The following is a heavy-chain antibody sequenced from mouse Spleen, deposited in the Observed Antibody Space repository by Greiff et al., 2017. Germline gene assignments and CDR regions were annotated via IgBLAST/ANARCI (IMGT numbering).Heavy chain of an antibody. D-gene: IGHD1-2*01. CDR2: IDPETGGT. CDR1: GYTFTDYE. J-gene: IGHJ2*01. V-gene: IGHV1-15*01. CDR3: TRWAATYDY. Sequence: QVQLQQSGAELVRPGASVTLSCKASGYTFTDYEMHWVKQTPVHGLEWIGAIDPETGGTAYNQKFKGKAILTADKSSSTAYMELRSLTSEDSAVYYCTRWAATYDYWGQGTTLTVSS.